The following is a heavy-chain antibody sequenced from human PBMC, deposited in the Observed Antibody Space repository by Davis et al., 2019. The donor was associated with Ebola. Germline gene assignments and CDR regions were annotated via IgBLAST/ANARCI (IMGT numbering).Heavy chain of an antibody. Sequence: AASVKVSCKASGYTFTSYHMHWVRQAPGQGLEWMGIINPSGGTTSYAQKFQGRVTMTRDTSTSTVHMDLSSLRSEDTALYYCTTPGGQDSGYDVFDIWGQGTMVTVSS. CDR3: TTPGGQDSGYDVFDI. CDR1: GYTFTSYH. V-gene: IGHV1-46*03. J-gene: IGHJ3*02. CDR2: INPSGGTT. D-gene: IGHD5-12*01.